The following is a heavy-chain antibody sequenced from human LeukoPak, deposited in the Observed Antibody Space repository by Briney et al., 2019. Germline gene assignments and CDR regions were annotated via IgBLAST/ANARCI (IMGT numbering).Heavy chain of an antibody. Sequence: PGGSLRLSCVASGFTLSNYWMSWVRQAPGKGLEWVANIKEDGSEKYYVGSVKGRFTISRDNAKNSLYLHMDSLTAEDTAMYYCARDWVAGVPFDAFDIWGQGQWSASLQ. CDR1: GFTLSNYW. CDR2: IKEDGSEK. D-gene: IGHD3-10*01. CDR3: ARDWVAGVPFDAFDI. J-gene: IGHJ3*02. V-gene: IGHV3-7*01.